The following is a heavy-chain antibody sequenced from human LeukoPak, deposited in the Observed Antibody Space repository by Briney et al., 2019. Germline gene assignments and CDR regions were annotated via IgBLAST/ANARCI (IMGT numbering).Heavy chain of an antibody. CDR3: ATPRDSQWLRSAFDI. V-gene: IGHV3-53*01. CDR2: IYSDNT. Sequence: PGGSLRLSCTVSGFTVSSNSMSWVRQAPGKGLEWVSFIYSDNTHYSDSVKGRFTISRDNSKNTLYLQMNSLRAEDTAVYYCATPRDSQWLRSAFDIWGQGTMVTVSS. D-gene: IGHD3-22*01. J-gene: IGHJ3*02. CDR1: GFTVSSNS.